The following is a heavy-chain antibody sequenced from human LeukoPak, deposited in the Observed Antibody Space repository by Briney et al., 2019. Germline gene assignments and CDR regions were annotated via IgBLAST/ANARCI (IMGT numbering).Heavy chain of an antibody. V-gene: IGHV3-21*01. CDR1: GFTFSSYS. CDR2: ISSSSSYI. Sequence: GGSLRPSCAASGFTFSSYSMNWVRQAPGKGLEWVSSISSSSSYIYYADSMKGRFTVSRDNAKNSLYLQMNSLRAEDTAVYYCARDDGQLGLDYWGQGTLVTVSS. D-gene: IGHD6-6*01. J-gene: IGHJ4*02. CDR3: ARDDGQLGLDY.